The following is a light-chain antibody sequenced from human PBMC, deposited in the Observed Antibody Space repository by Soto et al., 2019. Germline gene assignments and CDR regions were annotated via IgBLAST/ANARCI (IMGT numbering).Light chain of an antibody. J-gene: IGLJ3*02. V-gene: IGLV2-14*01. CDR1: SSDVGGYNY. CDR2: DVS. Sequence: QSALTQPASVSGSPGQSSTISCTGTSSDVGGYNYVSWYQQHPGKAPKLMIYDVSNRPSGVSNRFSDSKSGNTASLTISGLQAEDEADYYCSSYTSSSTLVFGGGTELTVL. CDR3: SSYTSSSTLV.